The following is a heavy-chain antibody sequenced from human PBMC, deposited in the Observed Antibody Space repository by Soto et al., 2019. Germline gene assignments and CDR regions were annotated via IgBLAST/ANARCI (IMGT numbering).Heavy chain of an antibody. Sequence: EVQLVESGGGLVQPGGSLRLSCAASGFTFSSYSMNWVRQAPGKGLEWVSYISSSSSTIYYADSVKGRFTISRDNAKNSLYLQMNRLRAEDKAVYYCARAKMWAVAGTVYYYMDVWGKGTTVTVSS. D-gene: IGHD6-13*01. CDR1: GFTFSSYS. CDR3: ARAKMWAVAGTVYYYMDV. J-gene: IGHJ6*03. V-gene: IGHV3-48*01. CDR2: ISSSSSTI.